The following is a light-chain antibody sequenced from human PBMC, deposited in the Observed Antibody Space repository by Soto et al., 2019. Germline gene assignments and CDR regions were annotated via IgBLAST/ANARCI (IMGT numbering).Light chain of an antibody. V-gene: IGLV2-11*01. CDR2: DVT. J-gene: IGLJ1*01. Sequence: QSALTQPRSVSGSPGQSVTISCTGTNSDVGGYNYVSWYQHHPGKAPKLMIYDVTKRPSGVRDRFSASKSGNTASLTISGLQAEDEADYYCCSYAGSYTYVFGTGTKVTVL. CDR1: NSDVGGYNY. CDR3: CSYAGSYTYV.